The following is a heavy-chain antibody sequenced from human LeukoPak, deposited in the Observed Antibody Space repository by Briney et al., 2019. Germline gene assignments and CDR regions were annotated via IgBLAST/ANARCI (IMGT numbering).Heavy chain of an antibody. V-gene: IGHV3-49*03. CDR3: TRVPSDYYYHYMDV. Sequence: GGSLRLSCTASGFTFGDYAMSWFRQAPGKGLEWVGFIRSKAYGGTTEYAASVEGRFTISRDDSKSIAYLQMNSLKTEDTAVYYCTRVPSDYYYHYMDVWGKGTTVTVS. CDR2: IRSKAYGGTT. CDR1: GFTFGDYA. J-gene: IGHJ6*03.